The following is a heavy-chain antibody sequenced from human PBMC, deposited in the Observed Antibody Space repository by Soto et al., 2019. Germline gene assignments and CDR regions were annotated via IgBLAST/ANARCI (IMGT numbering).Heavy chain of an antibody. CDR1: GGSFSGYY. CDR2: INHSGST. D-gene: IGHD2-2*02. V-gene: IGHV4-34*01. Sequence: QVQLQQWGAGLLKPSETLSLTCAVYGGSFSGYYWSWIRQPPGKGLEWIGEINHSGSTNYNPSLKSRVTISVDTAQNQFSLKLSSVPAADPAVYYCARTGPYQLLYSYYYYYGMDVWGQGTTVTVSS. CDR3: ARTGPYQLLYSYYYYYGMDV. J-gene: IGHJ6*02.